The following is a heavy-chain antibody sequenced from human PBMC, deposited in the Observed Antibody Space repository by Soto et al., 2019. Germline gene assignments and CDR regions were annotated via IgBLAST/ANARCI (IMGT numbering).Heavy chain of an antibody. CDR2: IYYSGRT. D-gene: IGHD2-21*02. CDR1: GESISSSSYY. CDR3: ARQRTTVVTQAYFDH. J-gene: IGHJ4*02. V-gene: IGHV4-39*01. Sequence: LSLTCIVSGESISSSSYYWGWIRQPPGKGLEWIGSIYYSGRTYYNPSFKSRVTISIDTSKNQFSLKLSSVTATDTAVYYCARQRTTVVTQAYFDHWGQGALVTV.